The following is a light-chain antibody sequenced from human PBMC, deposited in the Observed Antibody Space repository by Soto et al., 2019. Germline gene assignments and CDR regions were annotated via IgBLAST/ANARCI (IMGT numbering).Light chain of an antibody. J-gene: IGLJ2*01. CDR1: SSDIGTYIY. Sequence: QSALTQPASVSGSPGQSITISCTGTSSDIGTYIYVSWYLQHPGKAPKLLIYGVGNRPSGVSNRFSGSKSGNTASLTISGLQAEDEADYYCSSYTSSNSVVFGGGTKLTVL. CDR3: SSYTSSNSVV. V-gene: IGLV2-14*01. CDR2: GVG.